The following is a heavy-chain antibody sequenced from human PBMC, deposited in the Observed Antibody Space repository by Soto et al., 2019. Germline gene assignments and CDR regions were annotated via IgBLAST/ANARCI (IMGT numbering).Heavy chain of an antibody. V-gene: IGHV3-23*01. CDR1: GFTFNIYA. Sequence: EVQLLESGGGLVQPGGSLRLSCAASGFTFNIYAMSWVRQAPGKGLEWVSSLSSNGGSTYYADSGRGRFTISRDNSEDTLYLQMNSLKAEDTAIYYCAKNTVHWYFDLWGRGTLVTVSS. J-gene: IGHJ2*01. CDR3: AKNTVHWYFDL. D-gene: IGHD4-17*01. CDR2: LSSNGGST.